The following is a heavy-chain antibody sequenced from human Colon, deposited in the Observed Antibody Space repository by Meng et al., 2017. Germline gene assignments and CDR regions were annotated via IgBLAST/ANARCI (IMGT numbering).Heavy chain of an antibody. CDR3: ARDRKHYGERGWFNP. D-gene: IGHD4-17*01. CDR2: IYYSGSS. V-gene: IGHV4-30-4*01. CDR1: GGSISSGDYY. Sequence: QVTRRGSGPGLVQPCPTLSFTWNFPGGSISSGDYYWSWSRRPPGKGLEWIGYIYYSGSSYSDASLKSRVTISIGRAKTHFSLTLSSVTAADTAVYYCARDRKHYGERGWFNPWGQGTLVTVSS. J-gene: IGHJ5*02.